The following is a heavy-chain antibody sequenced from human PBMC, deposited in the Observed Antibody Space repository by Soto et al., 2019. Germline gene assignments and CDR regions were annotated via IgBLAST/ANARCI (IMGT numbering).Heavy chain of an antibody. CDR1: GGPFSDFY. Sequence: PSETLSLTCAVYGGPFSDFYWTWIRQPPGKGLEWIGEISHSGSPNYNPSLRSRVTISVDTSKKQFSLKLRSVAAADTGVYYCARVRLTTNTAQYYYGMDVWGQGTTVTVSS. CDR2: ISHSGSP. V-gene: IGHV4-34*01. CDR3: ARVRLTTNTAQYYYGMDV. J-gene: IGHJ6*02. D-gene: IGHD2-2*01.